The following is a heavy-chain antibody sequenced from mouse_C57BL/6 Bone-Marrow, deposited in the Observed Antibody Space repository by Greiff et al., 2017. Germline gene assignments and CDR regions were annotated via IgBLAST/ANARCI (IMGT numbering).Heavy chain of an antibody. CDR2: FHPYNDDT. V-gene: IGHV1-47*01. Sequence: VQLQQSGADLVKPGASVKMSCKASGYTFTTYPIEWMKQNHGKSLEWIGNFHPYNDDTKYTEKFKGKATLTVEKSSSTVYLELSRLTSDDSAVYYCARGGNYGGYYFDYWGQGTTLTGSS. D-gene: IGHD2-1*01. CDR1: GYTFTTYP. J-gene: IGHJ2*01. CDR3: ARGGNYGGYYFDY.